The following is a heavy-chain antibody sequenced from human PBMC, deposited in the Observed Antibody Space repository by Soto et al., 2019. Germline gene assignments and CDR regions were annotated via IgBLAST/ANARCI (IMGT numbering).Heavy chain of an antibody. Sequence: VEALKSSCKRCGESVTSYWSCWVRQKHGKGLEWMGIIYPGDSDTRYSPSFQGHVTISADKSISTAYLQWSSLKASDTAMYYCARLQAAAGDNDLTFDYWGQGTLVTVSS. V-gene: IGHV5-51*01. CDR2: IYPGDSDT. CDR3: ARLQAAAGDNDLTFDY. J-gene: IGHJ4*02. D-gene: IGHD6-13*01. CDR1: GESVTSYW.